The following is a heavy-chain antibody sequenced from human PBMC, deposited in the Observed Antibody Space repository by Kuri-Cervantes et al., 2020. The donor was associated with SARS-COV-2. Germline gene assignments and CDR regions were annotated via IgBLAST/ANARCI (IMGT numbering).Heavy chain of an antibody. CDR3: ARQKFHYYDSSGYQGATDY. Sequence: GGSLRLSCKGSGYSFTSYWIGWVHQMPGKGLEWMGIIYPGDSDTGYSPSFQGQVTISADKSISTAYLQWSSLKASDTAMYYCARQKFHYYDSSGYQGATDYWGQGTLVTVSS. CDR2: IYPGDSDT. J-gene: IGHJ4*02. V-gene: IGHV5-51*07. D-gene: IGHD3-22*01. CDR1: GYSFTSYW.